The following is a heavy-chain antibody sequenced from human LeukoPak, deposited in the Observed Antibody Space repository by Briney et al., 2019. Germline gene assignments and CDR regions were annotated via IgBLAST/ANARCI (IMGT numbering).Heavy chain of an antibody. Sequence: PSETLSLTCTGSGGSITSYYWTYIRQPAGKGLEWIGRIHTSGSTNYNPSLKSRVTMSVDTSKNQFSLNLSSVTAADTAMYYCAREFSGTSIAARVFDSWGQGTLVTVSS. J-gene: IGHJ4*02. D-gene: IGHD6-6*01. CDR2: IHTSGST. V-gene: IGHV4-4*07. CDR1: GGSITSYY. CDR3: AREFSGTSIAARVFDS.